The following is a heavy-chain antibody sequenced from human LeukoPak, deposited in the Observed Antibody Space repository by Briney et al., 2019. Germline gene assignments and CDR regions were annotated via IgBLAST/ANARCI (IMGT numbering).Heavy chain of an antibody. CDR2: IYYSGST. CDR3: ARGALVGGSWYGTYYYGMDV. Sequence: PSETLSLTCTVSGGSISSYYWSWIRQPPGKGLEWIGYIYYSGSTNYNPSLKSRVTISVDTSKNQFSLKLSSVTAADTAVYYCARGALVGGSWYGTYYYGMDVWGQGTTVTVSS. CDR1: GGSISSYY. V-gene: IGHV4-59*08. D-gene: IGHD6-13*01. J-gene: IGHJ6*02.